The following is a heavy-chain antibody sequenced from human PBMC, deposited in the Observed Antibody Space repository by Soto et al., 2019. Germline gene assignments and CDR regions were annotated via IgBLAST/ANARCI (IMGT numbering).Heavy chain of an antibody. J-gene: IGHJ4*01. CDR3: TTDSHLSSVFVRHDN. D-gene: IGHD3-10*01. CDR2: IKSIRDGGTT. CDR1: GFKIGDTW. Sequence: GGSQRLSCTASGFKIGDTWINWVRQAPGMGLEWVGRIKSIRDGGTTDFAAPVKGRFAISRDDSENTVHMQINSLKSEDTAVYYCTTDSHLSSVFVRHDNWGQGTVVTVSS. V-gene: IGHV3-15*07.